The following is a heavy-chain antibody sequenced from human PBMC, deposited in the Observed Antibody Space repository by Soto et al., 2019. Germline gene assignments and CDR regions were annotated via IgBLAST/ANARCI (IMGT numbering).Heavy chain of an antibody. CDR2: INPSGGNT. Sequence: QVQLVQSGAEVKKPGASVKVSCKASGYTFTSYYMHWVRQAPGQGLEWIGIINPSGGNTSYAQKLQGRVTMTRDTSTSTVYMALSSLRSEDTAVYYCARDAKRAVAGKYFDYWGQGTLVTVSS. CDR1: GYTFTSYY. CDR3: ARDAKRAVAGKYFDY. J-gene: IGHJ4*02. V-gene: IGHV1-46*03. D-gene: IGHD6-19*01.